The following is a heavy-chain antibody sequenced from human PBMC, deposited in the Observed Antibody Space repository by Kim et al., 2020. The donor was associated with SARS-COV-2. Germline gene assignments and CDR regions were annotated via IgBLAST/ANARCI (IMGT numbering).Heavy chain of an antibody. CDR2: I. D-gene: IGHD2-21*01. Sequence: IDYADSGKGRFKTSRDNARNSLYLQMNSLRPEDTALYYCTRDVLAGGADVWGQGTAVIVSS. J-gene: IGHJ6*02. V-gene: IGHV3-9*01. CDR3: TRDVLAGGADV.